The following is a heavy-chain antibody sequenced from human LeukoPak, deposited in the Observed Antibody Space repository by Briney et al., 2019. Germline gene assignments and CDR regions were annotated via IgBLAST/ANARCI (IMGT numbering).Heavy chain of an antibody. V-gene: IGHV4-4*07. D-gene: IGHD6-6*01. CDR1: GGSISSYY. CDR2: IYTSGST. CDR3: ARDSLVRPTRDYYYYGMDV. J-gene: IGHJ6*02. Sequence: KTSETLSLTCTVSGGSISSYYWSWIRQPAGKGLEWIGRIYTSGSTNYNPSLKSRVTMSVDTSKNQFSLKLSSVTAADTAVNYCARDSLVRPTRDYYYYGMDVWGQGTTVTVSS.